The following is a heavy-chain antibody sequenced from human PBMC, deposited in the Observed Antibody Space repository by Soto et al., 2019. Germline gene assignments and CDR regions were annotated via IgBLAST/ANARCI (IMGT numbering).Heavy chain of an antibody. Sequence: LSLTCTVSGGSISSGDFYWTWIRQSPERGLEWIGYIYHSGDAYYNPSLKSRITISLDTSQSQFSLKMISVIAADTAVYFCARSHYVLGAFDIWGQGTVVTVSS. J-gene: IGHJ3*02. CDR2: IYHSGDA. CDR1: GGSISSGDFY. D-gene: IGHD3-16*01. CDR3: ARSHYVLGAFDI. V-gene: IGHV4-30-4*01.